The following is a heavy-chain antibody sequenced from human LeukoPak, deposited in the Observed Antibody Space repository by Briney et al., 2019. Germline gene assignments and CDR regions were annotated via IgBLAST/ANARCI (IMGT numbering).Heavy chain of an antibody. V-gene: IGHV3-21*01. CDR2: ISKGSGYI. Sequence: GGSLRLSCAASGFTFNNYSFNWVRQAPGKGLEWVSSISKGSGYIYYTDSVKGRFTISRDNAENSLFLHMNSLRVDDTAVYYCVRDMGRESIFDYWGQGTLVTVSS. CDR3: VRDMGRESIFDY. D-gene: IGHD2/OR15-2a*01. CDR1: GFTFNNYS. J-gene: IGHJ4*02.